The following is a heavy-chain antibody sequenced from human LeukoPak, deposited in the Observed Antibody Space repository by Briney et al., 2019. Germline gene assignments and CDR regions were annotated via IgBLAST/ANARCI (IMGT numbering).Heavy chain of an antibody. CDR3: ARGFGGTYYTDGLDI. J-gene: IGHJ3*02. V-gene: IGHV4-30-2*01. Sequence: SETLSLTCAVSGGSISSGGYSWSWIRQPPGKGLEWIGYIYHGGSTYYNPSLKSRVTISVDRSKNQFSLKLSSVTAADTAVYYCARGFGGTYYTDGLDIWGQGTIVTVS. D-gene: IGHD1-26*01. CDR2: IYHGGST. CDR1: GGSISSGGYS.